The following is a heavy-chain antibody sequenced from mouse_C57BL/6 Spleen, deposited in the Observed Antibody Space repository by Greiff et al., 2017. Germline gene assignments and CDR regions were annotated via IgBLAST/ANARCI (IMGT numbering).Heavy chain of an antibody. CDR3: ARLVITTVVAPYFDV. D-gene: IGHD1-1*01. CDR2: IYPGDGDT. J-gene: IGHJ1*03. CDR1: GYAFSSSW. Sequence: QVQLQQSGPELVKPGASVKISCKASGYAFSSSWMNWVKQRPGKGLEWIGRIYPGDGDTNYNGKFKGKATLTADKSSSTAYMQLSSLTSEDSAVYFCARLVITTVVAPYFDVWGTGTTVTVSS. V-gene: IGHV1-82*01.